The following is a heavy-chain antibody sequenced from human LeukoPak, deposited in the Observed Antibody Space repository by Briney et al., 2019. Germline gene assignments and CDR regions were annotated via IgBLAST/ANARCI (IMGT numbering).Heavy chain of an antibody. CDR2: ISSSSSYL. D-gene: IGHD4-23*01. CDR1: GFTFSSYS. V-gene: IGHV3-21*01. J-gene: IGHJ4*02. CDR3: ARSRQTTVVTPALN. Sequence: KTGGSLRLSCAASGFTFSSYSMNWVRQAPGKGLEWVSSISSSSSYLYYADSVKGRFTISRDNAKNSLYLQMNSLRAEDTAVYYCARSRQTTVVTPALNWGQGTLVTVSS.